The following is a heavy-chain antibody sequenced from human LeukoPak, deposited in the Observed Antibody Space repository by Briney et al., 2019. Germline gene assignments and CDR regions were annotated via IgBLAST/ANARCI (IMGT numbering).Heavy chain of an antibody. CDR3: AITPKPYDFWSGYYFYYYYYYMDV. V-gene: IGHV3-21*01. J-gene: IGHJ6*03. CDR2: IRSSSSYT. Sequence: GGSLRLSCAASGFIFSSYRMNWVSHAPGKGLEWVSSIRSSSSYTYYADSVKDPLTIYRDNAKNSLYLQTNSRRADETAVYYCAITPKPYDFWSGYYFYYYYYYMDVWGKGTTVTVSS. D-gene: IGHD3/OR15-3a*01. CDR1: GFIFSSYR.